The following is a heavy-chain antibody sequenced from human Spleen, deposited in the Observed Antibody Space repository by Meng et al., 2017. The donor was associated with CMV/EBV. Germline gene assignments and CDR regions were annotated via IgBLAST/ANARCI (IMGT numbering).Heavy chain of an antibody. CDR1: GGSISSSSYY. J-gene: IGHJ5*02. Sequence: QLQLQESGPGLVKPSETLSLTCTVSGGSISSSSYYWGWIRQPPGKGLEWIGSIYYSGNTYYNPSLKSRVTISIDTSKNQFSLKLSSVTAADTAVYYCARAEYYNWFDPWGQGTLVTVSS. V-gene: IGHV4-39*07. D-gene: IGHD1-14*01. CDR3: ARAEYYNWFDP. CDR2: IYYSGNT.